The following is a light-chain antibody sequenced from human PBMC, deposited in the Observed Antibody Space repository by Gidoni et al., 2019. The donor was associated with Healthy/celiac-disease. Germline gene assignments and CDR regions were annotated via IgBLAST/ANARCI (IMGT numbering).Light chain of an antibody. CDR3: QAWDSSTLVV. CDR2: QDS. CDR1: NLGDKY. V-gene: IGLV3-1*01. Sequence: SYDLTQPPSVPASPGQTASITCSGDNLGDKYACWYQQKQGQSPVLVIYQDSKRPAGIPERFSGSNSGNTATLTISGTQAMDEADYYCQAWDSSTLVVFGGGTKLTVL. J-gene: IGLJ2*01.